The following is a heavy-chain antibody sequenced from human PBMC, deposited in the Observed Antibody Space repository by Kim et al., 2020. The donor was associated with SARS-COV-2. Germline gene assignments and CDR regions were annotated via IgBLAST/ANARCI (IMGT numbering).Heavy chain of an antibody. CDR1: GGSISSGGYY. V-gene: IGHV4-31*03. J-gene: IGHJ6*02. D-gene: IGHD3-10*01. CDR2: IYYSGST. CDR3: ARYRMVLGVIAYYYSGRDG. Sequence: SETLSLTCTVSGGSISSGGYYWSWIRQHPGKGLEWIGYIYYSGSTYYNPSLKSRVTISVDTTKNQFSLKLSSVTAADAAVYYCARYRMVLGVIAYYYSGRDGWGQGTT.